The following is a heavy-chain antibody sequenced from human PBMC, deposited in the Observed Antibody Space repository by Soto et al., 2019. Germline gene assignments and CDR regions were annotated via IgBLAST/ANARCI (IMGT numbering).Heavy chain of an antibody. CDR1: GGSISSYY. CDR3: ASDYDSSGYYLL. Sequence: SETLSLTCTVSGGSISSYYWSWIRQPPGKGLEWIGYIYYSGSTNYNPSLKSRVTISVDTSKNQFSLKLSSVTAADTAVYYCASDYDSSGYYLLWGQGTLVTVSS. D-gene: IGHD3-22*01. CDR2: IYYSGST. J-gene: IGHJ4*02. V-gene: IGHV4-59*01.